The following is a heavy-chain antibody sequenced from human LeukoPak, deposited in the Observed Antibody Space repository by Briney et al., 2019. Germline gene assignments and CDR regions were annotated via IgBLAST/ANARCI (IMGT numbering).Heavy chain of an antibody. CDR1: GGSISSSSYY. V-gene: IGHV4-39*07. CDR2: IYYSGST. J-gene: IGHJ4*02. CDR3: ARRLRYFDWHIDY. D-gene: IGHD3-9*01. Sequence: SETLSLTCSVSGGSISSSSYYWGWIRQPPGKGLEWIGNIYYSGSTYYNPSLKSRVTISVDTPKNQFSLKLRSVTAADTAVYYCARRLRYFDWHIDYWGQGTLVTVSS.